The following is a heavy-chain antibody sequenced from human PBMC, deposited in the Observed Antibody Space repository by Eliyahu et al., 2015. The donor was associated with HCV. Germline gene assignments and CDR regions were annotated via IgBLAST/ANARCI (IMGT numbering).Heavy chain of an antibody. Sequence: EVQLVESGGGLVQPGGSLXLXCAASGFTVSSNYMSWVRQAPGKGLEWVSVIYSGGSTYYADSVKGRFTISRDNSKNTLYLQMNSLRAEDTAVYYCARGTPIGYYYGMDVWGQGTTVTVSS. CDR2: IYSGGST. CDR3: ARGTPIGYYYGMDV. J-gene: IGHJ6*02. D-gene: IGHD1-14*01. V-gene: IGHV3-66*01. CDR1: GFTVSSNY.